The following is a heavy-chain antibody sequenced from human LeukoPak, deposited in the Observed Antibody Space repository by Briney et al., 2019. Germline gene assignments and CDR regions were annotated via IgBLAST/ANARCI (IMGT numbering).Heavy chain of an antibody. J-gene: IGHJ4*02. CDR3: ARGPPPMYYYDSSGYIRGFDY. Sequence: ASVKVSCKASGYTFTSYAMHWVRQAPGQRLEWMGWINAGNGNTKYSQKFQGRVTITRDTSASTAYMELSSLRSEDTAVYYCARGPPPMYYYDSSGYIRGFDYWGQGTLVTVSS. V-gene: IGHV1-3*01. D-gene: IGHD3-22*01. CDR2: INAGNGNT. CDR1: GYTFTSYA.